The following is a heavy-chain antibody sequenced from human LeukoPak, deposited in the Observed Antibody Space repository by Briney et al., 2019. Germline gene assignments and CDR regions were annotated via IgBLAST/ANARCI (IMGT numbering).Heavy chain of an antibody. V-gene: IGHV3-30*02. Sequence: GGSLRLSCAASGFTFSSYGMHWVRQAPGKGLEWVAFIRYDGSNKYYADSVKGRFTISRDNSKNTLYLQMNSLRAEDTAVYYCAPWRSYYAKADYWGQGTLVTVSS. CDR1: GFTFSSYG. D-gene: IGHD1-26*01. J-gene: IGHJ4*02. CDR2: IRYDGSNK. CDR3: APWRSYYAKADY.